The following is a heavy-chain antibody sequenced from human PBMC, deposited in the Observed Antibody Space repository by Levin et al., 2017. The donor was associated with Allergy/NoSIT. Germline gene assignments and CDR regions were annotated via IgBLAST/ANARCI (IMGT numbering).Heavy chain of an antibody. V-gene: IGHV4-61*02. CDR3: ASARGSGWYDYIDN. D-gene: IGHD6-19*01. CDR1: GGSIRSGSYY. J-gene: IGHJ4*02. Sequence: SQTLSLTCTVSGGSIRSGSYYWSWIRQPAGKALEWIGRIYTTGSTNYNPSLESRVTISIDTSKQQFSLTLSSVTAADTAVYYCASARGSGWYDYIDNWGQGTLVTVSS. CDR2: IYTTGST.